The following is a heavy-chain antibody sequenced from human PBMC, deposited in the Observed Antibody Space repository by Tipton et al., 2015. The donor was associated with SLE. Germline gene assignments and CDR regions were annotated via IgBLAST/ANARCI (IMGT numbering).Heavy chain of an antibody. CDR3: ARHTPPWDYYYYGMDV. V-gene: IGHV4-38-2*01. J-gene: IGHJ6*02. Sequence: TLSLTCAVSGYPISSGYYWGWIRQPPGKGLEWIGNIYYSGSTYYNPSLKSRVTISVDTSKNQFSLKLSSVTAADTAAYYCARHTPPWDYYYYGMDVWGQGTTVTVSS. CDR2: IYYSGST. D-gene: IGHD3-16*01. CDR1: GYPISSGYY.